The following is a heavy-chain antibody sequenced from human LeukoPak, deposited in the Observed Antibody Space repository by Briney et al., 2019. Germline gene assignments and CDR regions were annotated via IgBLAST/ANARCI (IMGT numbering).Heavy chain of an antibody. J-gene: IGHJ5*02. V-gene: IGHV4-31*03. Sequence: SQTLSLTCTVSGGSISSGGYYWSWIRQHPGKGLEWIGYIYYSGSPYYNPSLKSRVTISVDTSKNQFSLKLSSVTAADTAVYYCASRYSYGYWFDPWGQGTLVTVSS. CDR2: IYYSGSP. CDR1: GGSISSGGYY. D-gene: IGHD5-18*01. CDR3: ASRYSYGYWFDP.